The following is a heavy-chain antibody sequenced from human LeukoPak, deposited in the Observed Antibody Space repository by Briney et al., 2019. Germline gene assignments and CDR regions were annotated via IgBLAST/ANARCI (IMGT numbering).Heavy chain of an antibody. V-gene: IGHV4-59*01. J-gene: IGHJ5*02. CDR3: ALGYGSGSLFP. D-gene: IGHD3-10*01. Sequence: SETLSLTCTVSGGSISSYYWSWIRQPPGKGLEWIGYIYYSGSTNYNPSLKSRVTISVDTSENQFSLKLSSVTAADTAVYYCALGYGSGSLFPWGQGTLVTVSS. CDR1: GGSISSYY. CDR2: IYYSGST.